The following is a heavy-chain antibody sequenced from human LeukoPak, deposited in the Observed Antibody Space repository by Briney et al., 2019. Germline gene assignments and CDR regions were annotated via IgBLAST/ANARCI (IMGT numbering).Heavy chain of an antibody. Sequence: ASVKVSCKASGGTFSSYAISWVRQAPGQGLEWMGGIIPIFGTANYAQKFQGRVTITADESTSTAYMELSSLRSEDTAVYYCARAAAVRWANPNDMGYWGQGTLVTVSS. CDR3: ARAAAVRWANPNDMGY. CDR1: GGTFSSYA. CDR2: IIPIFGTA. J-gene: IGHJ4*02. V-gene: IGHV1-69*13. D-gene: IGHD6-13*01.